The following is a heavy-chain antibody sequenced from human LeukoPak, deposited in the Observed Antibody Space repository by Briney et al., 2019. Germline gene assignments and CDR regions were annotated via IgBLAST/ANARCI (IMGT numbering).Heavy chain of an antibody. D-gene: IGHD3-22*01. J-gene: IGHJ4*02. Sequence: SETLSLTCTVSGGSISSSSYYWGWIRQPPGKGLEWIGSIYYSGSTYYNPSLKSRVTISVDTSKNQFSLKLSSVTAVDTAVYYCARQIVVVITTSWFDYWGQGTLVTVSS. CDR3: ARQIVVVITTSWFDY. V-gene: IGHV4-39*01. CDR1: GGSISSSSYY. CDR2: IYYSGST.